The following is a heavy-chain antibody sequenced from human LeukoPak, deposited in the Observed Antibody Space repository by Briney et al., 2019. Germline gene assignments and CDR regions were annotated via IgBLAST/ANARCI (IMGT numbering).Heavy chain of an antibody. J-gene: IGHJ5*02. V-gene: IGHV4-59*08. CDR2: VYSSGST. Sequence: SETLSLTCTVSGGSISSYYWSWIRQPPGKGLEWIGYVYSSGSTKYNPSLNSRGTISLDTSKSQFSLRLSSVTVADTAVYYCARRGGSGSSYCFDPWGQGTLVTVSS. D-gene: IGHD1-26*01. CDR1: GGSISSYY. CDR3: ARRGGSGSSYCFDP.